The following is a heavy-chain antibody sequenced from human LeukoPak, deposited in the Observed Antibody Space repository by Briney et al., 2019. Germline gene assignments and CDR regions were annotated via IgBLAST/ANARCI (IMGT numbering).Heavy chain of an antibody. Sequence: GSLRLSCAASGFTFSTYSMNWVRQAPGKGLEWVSYISSSSSTIYYADSVKGRFTISRDNAKNSLYLQMNSLRAEDTAVYYCARYFTAVASTVRLDYWGQGTLVTVSS. D-gene: IGHD6-19*01. CDR3: ARYFTAVASTVRLDY. V-gene: IGHV3-48*01. J-gene: IGHJ4*02. CDR1: GFTFSTYS. CDR2: ISSSSSTI.